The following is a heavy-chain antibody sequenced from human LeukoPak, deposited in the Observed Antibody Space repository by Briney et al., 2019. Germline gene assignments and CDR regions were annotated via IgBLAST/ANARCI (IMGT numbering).Heavy chain of an antibody. CDR3: ARDKGQYGSGTRGFTWFDP. CDR2: IYSRGST. D-gene: IGHD3-10*01. V-gene: IGHV4-39*07. Sequence: KSSETLSLTCTVYGVSISSYYWSWVRQSPGKGLEWIGSIYSRGSTYYNPSLKSRVIVSSDMSKNQFSLMLNSVTAADTAVYYCARDKGQYGSGTRGFTWFDPWGQGTLVTVSS. J-gene: IGHJ5*02. CDR1: GVSISSYY.